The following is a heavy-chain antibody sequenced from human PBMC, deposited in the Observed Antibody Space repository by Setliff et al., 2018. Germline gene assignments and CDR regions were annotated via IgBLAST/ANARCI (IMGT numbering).Heavy chain of an antibody. D-gene: IGHD6-19*01. CDR1: GASITNINYY. CDR3: VRTDYSDGRYSMDV. CDR2: IFYSGRT. Sequence: SETLSLTCTVSGASITNINYYWGLIRQPPGKGLEWIGSIFYSGRTFYNPSLKSRVTISVDKSTNQFSLKLNSVTAADTAVYYCVRTDYSDGRYSMDVWGKGTTVPSP. V-gene: IGHV4-39*07. J-gene: IGHJ6*03.